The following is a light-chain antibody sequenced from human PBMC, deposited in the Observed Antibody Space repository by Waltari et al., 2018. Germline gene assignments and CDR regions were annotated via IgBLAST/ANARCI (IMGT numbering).Light chain of an antibody. Sequence: QSVLTQPPLASGTPGQRVTISCSGNSSNIGINTVTCYQQLPGTSPKLLIYANYPRPAGFPDRFSASKSDTSASLAIIGLQSEDEADYFCATWDDSLNGRVFGGGTKLAVL. J-gene: IGLJ3*02. CDR1: SSNIGINT. CDR3: ATWDDSLNGRV. V-gene: IGLV1-44*01. CDR2: ANY.